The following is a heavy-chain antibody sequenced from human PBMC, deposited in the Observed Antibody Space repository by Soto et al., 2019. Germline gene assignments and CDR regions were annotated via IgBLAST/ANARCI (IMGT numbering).Heavy chain of an antibody. V-gene: IGHV3-30*18. CDR2: ISYDGSIQ. D-gene: IGHD6-13*01. CDR3: AKSRMGSSWYEGDS. J-gene: IGHJ4*02. CDR1: GFTFSSYG. Sequence: QVQLVESGGGVVQPGRSLRLSCAASGFTFSSYGMHWVRQAPGKGLEWLAVISYDGSIQYCADSVKGRFTISRDNSKNTLYLQVNSLRPEDTAVYLCAKSRMGSSWYEGDSWGQGTLVTVSS.